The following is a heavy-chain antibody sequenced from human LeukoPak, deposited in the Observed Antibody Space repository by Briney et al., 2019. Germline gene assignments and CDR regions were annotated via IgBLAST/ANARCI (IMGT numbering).Heavy chain of an antibody. J-gene: IGHJ4*02. D-gene: IGHD1-26*01. Sequence: SETLSLTCTVSGGSISSYYWSWIRQPAGKGLEWIGRIYTSGSTNYNASLKSRVSMSVGTSKNQFSLKLSSVTAADTAVFYCARENSGSYREFDYWGQGTLVTVSS. CDR3: ARENSGSYREFDY. CDR1: GGSISSYY. V-gene: IGHV4-4*07. CDR2: IYTSGST.